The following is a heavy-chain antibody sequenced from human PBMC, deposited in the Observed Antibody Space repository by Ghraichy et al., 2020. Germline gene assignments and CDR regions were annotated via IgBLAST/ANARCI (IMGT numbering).Heavy chain of an antibody. CDR2: IWYDGSNK. CDR1: GFTFSSYG. J-gene: IGHJ6*02. Sequence: GGSLRLSCAASGFTFSSYGMHWVRQAPGKGLEWVAVIWYDGSNKYYADSVKGRFTISRDNSKNTQYLQMNSLRAEDTAVYYCARSSPSSSNDFWSGYARYYYYYGMDVWGQGTTVTVSS. D-gene: IGHD3-3*01. V-gene: IGHV3-33*01. CDR3: ARSSPSSSNDFWSGYARYYYYYGMDV.